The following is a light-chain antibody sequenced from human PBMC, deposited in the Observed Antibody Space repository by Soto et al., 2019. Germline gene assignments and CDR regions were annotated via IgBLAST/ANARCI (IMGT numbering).Light chain of an antibody. Sequence: QSVLTQPPSASGTPGQTVTISCSGSSSNIGTYTVNWYQQVPGTAPKLLIYSNNQRPSGVPDRFSGSKSGTSASLAISGLQSEDEADYYCAAWDASLNGVIFGGGTKLTVL. CDR1: SSNIGTYT. CDR2: SNN. V-gene: IGLV1-44*01. J-gene: IGLJ2*01. CDR3: AAWDASLNGVI.